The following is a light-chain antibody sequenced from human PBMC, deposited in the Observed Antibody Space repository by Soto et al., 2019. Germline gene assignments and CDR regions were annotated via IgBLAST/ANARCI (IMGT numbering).Light chain of an antibody. CDR1: SSDFGSYNL. CDR2: EDN. V-gene: IGLV2-23*01. J-gene: IGLJ2*01. Sequence: QSALTQPASVSGSPGQSITISCTGTSSDFGSYNLVSWYQQHPGKAPKFMIYEDNKRPSGVSNRFSGSKSGNTASLTISGLQAEDEADYYCCSYVGSNTVVFGGGTKLTVL. CDR3: CSYVGSNTVV.